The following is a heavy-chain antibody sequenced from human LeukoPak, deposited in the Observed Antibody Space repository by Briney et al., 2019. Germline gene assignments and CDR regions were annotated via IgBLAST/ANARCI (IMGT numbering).Heavy chain of an antibody. J-gene: IGHJ4*02. CDR1: GFTFSTYS. CDR3: ANPPTVTSFHY. D-gene: IGHD4-11*01. V-gene: IGHV3-48*04. Sequence: PGGSLRLSCAAPGFTFSTYSMNWVRQAPGKGLEWVSYIDTGTSTIYYADSVKGRFTISRDNSKNTLYLQMNSLRAEDTAIYYCANPPTVTSFHYWGQGTLVTVSS. CDR2: IDTGTSTI.